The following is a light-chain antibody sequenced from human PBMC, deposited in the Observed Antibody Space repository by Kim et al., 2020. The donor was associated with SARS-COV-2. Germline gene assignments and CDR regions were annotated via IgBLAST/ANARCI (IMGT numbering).Light chain of an antibody. CDR2: GAS. CDR3: QQYNDWWT. Sequence: SVSPGERAALSCRASQSVSSTLAWYQRKPGQAPRLLIYGASTRATGIPARFSGSGSGTEFTLTISNLQSEDVAVYYCQQYNDWWTFGQGTKVDIK. CDR1: QSVSST. V-gene: IGKV3-15*01. J-gene: IGKJ1*01.